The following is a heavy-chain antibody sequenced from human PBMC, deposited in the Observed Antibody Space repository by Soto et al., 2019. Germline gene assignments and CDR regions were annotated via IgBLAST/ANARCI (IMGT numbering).Heavy chain of an antibody. CDR3: ARDLAGYGDFLGWFDP. J-gene: IGHJ5*02. V-gene: IGHV4-61*01. Sequence: SETLSLTCTVSGGSVSSGSYYWSWIRQPPGKGLEWIGYIYYSGSTNYNPSLKSRVTISVDTSKNQFSLKLSSVTAADTAVYYCARDLAGYGDFLGWFDPWGQGTLVTVSS. CDR2: IYYSGST. CDR1: GGSVSSGSYY. D-gene: IGHD4-17*01.